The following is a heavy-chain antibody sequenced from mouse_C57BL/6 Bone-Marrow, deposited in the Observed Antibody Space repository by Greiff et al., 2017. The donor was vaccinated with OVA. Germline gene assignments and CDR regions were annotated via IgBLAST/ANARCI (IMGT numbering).Heavy chain of an antibody. D-gene: IGHD1-1*01. CDR2: IDPETGGT. CDR1: GYTFTDYE. Sequence: QVQLQQSGAELVRPGASVTLSCKASGYTFTDYEMHWVKQTPVHGLEWIGAIDPETGGTAYNQKFKGKAILTADKSSSTAYMELRSLTSEDSAVYYCTRLAITTVVATEDFDYWGKGTTLTVSS. V-gene: IGHV1-15*01. J-gene: IGHJ2*01. CDR3: TRLAITTVVATEDFDY.